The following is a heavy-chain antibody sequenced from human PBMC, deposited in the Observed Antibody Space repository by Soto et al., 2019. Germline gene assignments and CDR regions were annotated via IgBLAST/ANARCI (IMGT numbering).Heavy chain of an antibody. Sequence: GASVKVSCKASGGTFSSYAISWVRQAPGQGLEWMGGIIPIFGTANYAQKFQGRVTITADESTSTAYMELSSLRSEDTAVYYCARLPGRSVVRGPWFDPWGQGTLVTVSS. CDR2: IIPIFGTA. J-gene: IGHJ5*02. D-gene: IGHD2-15*01. V-gene: IGHV1-69*13. CDR1: GGTFSSYA. CDR3: ARLPGRSVVRGPWFDP.